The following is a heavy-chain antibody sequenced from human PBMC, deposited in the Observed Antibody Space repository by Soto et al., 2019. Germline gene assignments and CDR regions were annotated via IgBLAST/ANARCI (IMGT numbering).Heavy chain of an antibody. CDR2: VYHSGSV. CDR1: CGSISTLNW. CDR3: ARDKFEY. Sequence: QVQLQESGPGLVMPWGTLSLTCTLSCGSISTLNWWSCVRQPPGKGLEWIGEVYHSGSVNYSPSLKSRVTMSVDKSKNQFSLRLTSVTAADTAVYYCARDKFEYWSPGTLVTVSS. J-gene: IGHJ4*02. V-gene: IGHV4-4*02.